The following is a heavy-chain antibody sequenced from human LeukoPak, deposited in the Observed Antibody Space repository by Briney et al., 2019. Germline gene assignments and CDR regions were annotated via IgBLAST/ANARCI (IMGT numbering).Heavy chain of an antibody. V-gene: IGHV3-48*01. J-gene: IGHJ4*02. D-gene: IGHD3-10*01. CDR2: ISSSSTI. CDR3: ARGGNSLDY. Sequence: GGSLRLSCAASGFTFSSYSMNWVRQAPGKGLEWVLYISSSSTIYYADSVKGRFTISRDNAKNSLYLQMNSLRVEDTAVYYCARGGNSLDYWGQGTLVTVSS. CDR1: GFTFSSYS.